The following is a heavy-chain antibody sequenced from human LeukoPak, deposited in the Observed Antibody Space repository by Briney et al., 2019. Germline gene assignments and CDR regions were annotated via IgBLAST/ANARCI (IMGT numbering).Heavy chain of an antibody. CDR1: GGSISSYY. V-gene: IGHV4-59*01. J-gene: IGHJ4*02. CDR2: IYYSGST. Sequence: PSETLSLTCTVSGGSISSYYWSWIRQPPGKGLEWIGYIYYSGSTNYNPSLKSRVTISVDTSKNQFSLKLSSVTAADTAVYYCASLDGYNMNFDYWGQGTLVTVSS. D-gene: IGHD5-24*01. CDR3: ASLDGYNMNFDY.